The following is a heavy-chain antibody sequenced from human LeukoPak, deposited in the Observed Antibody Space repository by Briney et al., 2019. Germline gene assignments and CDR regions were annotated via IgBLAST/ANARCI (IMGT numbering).Heavy chain of an antibody. Sequence: ASVKVPCKTSGYSFTDYFMHWVRQAPGQGLECMGWMNPRSGDTNYAQKFQGRVTVTRDTSISTAYMEPSRLRSDDTAVYYCARADHGTRSDGFYTLDYWGQGSLVTVSS. CDR2: MNPRSGDT. J-gene: IGHJ4*02. CDR1: GYSFTDYF. D-gene: IGHD2-2*02. CDR3: ARADHGTRSDGFYTLDY. V-gene: IGHV1-2*02.